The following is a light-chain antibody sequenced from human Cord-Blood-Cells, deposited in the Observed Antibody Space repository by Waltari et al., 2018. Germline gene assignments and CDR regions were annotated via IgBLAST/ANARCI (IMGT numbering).Light chain of an antibody. J-gene: IGLJ1*01. CDR1: RSDLGGYNY. Sequence: QSALTQPDSVSGSPGQSITIPCTGTRSDLGGYNYVSWYQQHPGKAPKLMIYEVSNRPSGVSNRFSGSKSGNTASLTISGLQAEDEADYYCSSYTSSSTVFGTGTKVTVL. V-gene: IGLV2-14*01. CDR2: EVS. CDR3: SSYTSSSTV.